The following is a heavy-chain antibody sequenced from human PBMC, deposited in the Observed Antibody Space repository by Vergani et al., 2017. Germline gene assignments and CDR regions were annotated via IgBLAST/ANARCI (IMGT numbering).Heavy chain of an antibody. Sequence: VQLQQWGAGLLKPSETLSLTCAVYGGSFSGSAMHWVRQASGKGLEWVGRIRSKANSYATAYAASVKGRFTISRDDSKNTAYLQMNSLKTEDTAVYYCTRPPGIAAAGAWGQGTLVTVSS. CDR1: GGSFSGSA. CDR3: TRPPGIAAAGA. CDR2: IRSKANSYAT. J-gene: IGHJ5*02. D-gene: IGHD6-13*01. V-gene: IGHV3-73*01.